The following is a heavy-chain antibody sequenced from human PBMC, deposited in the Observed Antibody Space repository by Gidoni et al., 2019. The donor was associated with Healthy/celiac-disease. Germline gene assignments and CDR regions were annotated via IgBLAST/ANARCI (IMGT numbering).Heavy chain of an antibody. CDR1: GGSFSGYY. D-gene: IGHD6-19*01. CDR2: INHSGST. Sequence: QVQLQPWGAGLLQPSETLSLTCAVYGGSFSGYYWSWIRQPPGKGLEWIGEINHSGSTNYNPSLKSRVTISVDTSKNQFSLKLSSVTAADTAVYYCARGGGGWYDEYFQHWGQGTLVTVSS. CDR3: ARGGGGWYDEYFQH. V-gene: IGHV4-34*01. J-gene: IGHJ1*01.